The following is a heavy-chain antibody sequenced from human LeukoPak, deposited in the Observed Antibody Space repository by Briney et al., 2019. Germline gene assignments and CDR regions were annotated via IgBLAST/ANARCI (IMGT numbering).Heavy chain of an antibody. Sequence: GGSLRLSCAAPGFTSNFDLSWVRQAPGKGLAWVSFLTGSASSTYYADSVKGRFTVSRDNFKNTVYLQMNSLRAEDTAVYYCAKQVGSTWWYYYMDVWGKGTTVTVSS. J-gene: IGHJ6*03. V-gene: IGHV3-23*01. CDR3: AKQVGSTWWYYYMDV. D-gene: IGHD2-2*01. CDR1: GFTSNFD. CDR2: LTGSASST.